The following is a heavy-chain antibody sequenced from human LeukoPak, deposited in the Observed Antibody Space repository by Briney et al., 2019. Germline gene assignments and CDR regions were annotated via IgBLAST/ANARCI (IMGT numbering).Heavy chain of an antibody. CDR1: GGSISSSGYY. D-gene: IGHD4/OR15-4a*01. Sequence: SETLSLTCTVSGGSISSSGYYWGWIRQPPGKGLEWIGSIYYSGSTYYNPSLKSRVTISVDTSKNQFSLKLSSVTAADTAVYYCARVQAMVVTYWYFGLWGRGTLVTVSS. J-gene: IGHJ2*01. V-gene: IGHV4-39*07. CDR2: IYYSGST. CDR3: ARVQAMVVTYWYFGL.